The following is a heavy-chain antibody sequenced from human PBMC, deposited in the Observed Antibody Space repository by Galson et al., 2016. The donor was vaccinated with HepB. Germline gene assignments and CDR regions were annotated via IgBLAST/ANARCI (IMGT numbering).Heavy chain of an antibody. Sequence: SLRLSCAASGFTFSSYEMNWVRQAPGKGLEWVSYISRSGSSIYYPDSVKGRFTISRDNAKNSLYLQMNSLRAEDTAVYYCARRRVDWNDESYYYYGMDVWGQGTTVTVSS. V-gene: IGHV3-48*03. CDR3: ARRRVDWNDESYYYYGMDV. CDR2: ISRSGSSI. J-gene: IGHJ6*02. CDR1: GFTFSSYE. D-gene: IGHD1-1*01.